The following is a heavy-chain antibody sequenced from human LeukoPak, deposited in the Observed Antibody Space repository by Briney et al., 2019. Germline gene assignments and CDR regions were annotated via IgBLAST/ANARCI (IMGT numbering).Heavy chain of an antibody. CDR1: GYTFTSYG. J-gene: IGHJ4*02. CDR3: ARSVALAVFDY. D-gene: IGHD6-19*01. Sequence: ASVPVSCKASGYTFTSYGISWVRQAPGQGLEWMGWISTYNGNTNYAQKLQGRVTMTTDTSTSTAYMELRSLRSDDTAVYYCARSVALAVFDYWGQGTMHTLSS. V-gene: IGHV1-18*01. CDR2: ISTYNGNT.